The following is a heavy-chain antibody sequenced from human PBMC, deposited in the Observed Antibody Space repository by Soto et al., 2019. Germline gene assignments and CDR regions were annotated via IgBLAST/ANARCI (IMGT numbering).Heavy chain of an antibody. D-gene: IGHD5-12*01. J-gene: IGHJ6*03. V-gene: IGHV5-51*01. CDR3: ARGRAPRLEYSGYDSYYYYMDV. Sequence: GESLKISCKGSGYSFTSYWIGWVRQMPGKVLEWMGIIYPGDSDTRYSPSFQGQVTISADKSISTAYLQWSSLKASGTAMYYCARGRAPRLEYSGYDSYYYYMDVWGKGTTVTVSS. CDR1: GYSFTSYW. CDR2: IYPGDSDT.